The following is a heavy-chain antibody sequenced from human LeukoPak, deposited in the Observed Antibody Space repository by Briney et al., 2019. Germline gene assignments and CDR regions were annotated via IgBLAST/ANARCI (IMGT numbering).Heavy chain of an antibody. CDR3: ARWGGSIYYFDY. CDR2: ISSSGSTI. D-gene: IGHD1-26*01. J-gene: IGHJ4*02. CDR1: GFTFSSYE. V-gene: IGHV3-48*03. Sequence: PGGSLRLSCVASGFTFSSYEMNWVRQAPGKGLEWVSYISSSGSTIYHADSVKGRFTISRDNAKNSVYLQMNSLRAEDTAVYYCARWGGSIYYFDYWGQGTLVTVSS.